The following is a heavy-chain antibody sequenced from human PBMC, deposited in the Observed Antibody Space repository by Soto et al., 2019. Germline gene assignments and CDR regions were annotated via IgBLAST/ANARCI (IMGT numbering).Heavy chain of an antibody. CDR1: GSTFSRYG. Sequence: QVQLVQSGAEVREPGASVKVSCKTSGSTFSRYGITWVRQAPGQGREWMGRINGNTGHTIYAMNLEDRLTISTDTSTSTAYMELRSLISDDTAVYYCARERKWEPLPYWGQGTLVTVSS. CDR3: ARERKWEPLPY. D-gene: IGHD1-26*01. J-gene: IGHJ4*02. V-gene: IGHV1-18*01. CDR2: INGNTGHT.